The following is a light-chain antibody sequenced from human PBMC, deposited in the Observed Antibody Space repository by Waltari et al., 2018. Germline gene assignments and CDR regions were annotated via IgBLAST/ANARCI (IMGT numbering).Light chain of an antibody. J-gene: IGLJ3*02. CDR3: QSADRSGSQWV. CDR2: KDN. V-gene: IGLV3-25*03. CDR1: ELTRQH. Sequence: SYELTPPPSVSVSPRQTARITCSGDELTRQHRCWYQKKAGQAPLMVMYKDNGGPPGIPDRFSGSGSGTTITLTISDVQAEDEADYYCQSADRSGSQWVFGGGTKLTVL.